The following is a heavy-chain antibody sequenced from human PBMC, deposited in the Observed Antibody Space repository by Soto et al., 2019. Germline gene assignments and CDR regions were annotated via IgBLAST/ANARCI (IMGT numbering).Heavy chain of an antibody. V-gene: IGHV3-33*01. CDR1: GFPFSDHA. Sequence: QVQLVGSGGGVVQPGTSLRLSCEASGFPFSDHAMHWVHQAAGKGLEWVAVIWYDGSNEYYGDSVKGRFTISRDNSKNTLYLQMNSLRAEDTAVYYCARDPRKTSVTTSVDYWGQGTLVTVSS. CDR3: ARDPRKTSVTTSVDY. CDR2: IWYDGSNE. J-gene: IGHJ4*02. D-gene: IGHD4-17*01.